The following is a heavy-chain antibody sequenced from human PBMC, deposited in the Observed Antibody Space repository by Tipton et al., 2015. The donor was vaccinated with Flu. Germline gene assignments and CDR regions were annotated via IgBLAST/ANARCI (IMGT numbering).Heavy chain of an antibody. CDR1: GYSFTSYW. D-gene: IGHD6-19*01. CDR3: ARHRGQWLVQDAFDI. J-gene: IGHJ3*02. Sequence: QLVQSGAEVKKPGESLKISCKGSGYSFTSYWIGWVRHMPGKGLEWMGIIYPSDYDARYSPSFQGQVTISADKSISTAYLQWSSLKASDAAMYYCARHRGQWLVQDAFDIWGQGTMVTVSS. V-gene: IGHV5-51*01. CDR2: IYPSDYDA.